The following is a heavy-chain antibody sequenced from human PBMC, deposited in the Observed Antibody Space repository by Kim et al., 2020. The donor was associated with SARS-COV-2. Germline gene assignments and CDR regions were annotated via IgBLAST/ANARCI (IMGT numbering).Heavy chain of an antibody. Sequence: ASVKVSCKASGYSFNTYFLHWVRQAPGQGLEWMGMINLSDFHGRYARKFQGRVIMTRDLSTRTFYMEMTSLTLEDTPTYFCARDRSGTSIISANDVWG. J-gene: IGHJ3*01. V-gene: IGHV1-46*02. D-gene: IGHD1-7*01. CDR2: INLSDFHG. CDR3: ARDRSGTSIISANDV. CDR1: GYSFNTYF.